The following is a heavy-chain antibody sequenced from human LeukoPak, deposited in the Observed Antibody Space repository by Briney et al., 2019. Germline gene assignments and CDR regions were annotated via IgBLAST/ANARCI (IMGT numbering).Heavy chain of an antibody. CDR2: IYDNGLT. CDR1: GGSISTSNYY. CDR3: ARAAGETSDYWSGFAFWFDP. V-gene: IGHV4-61*05. Sequence: NSSETLSLTCTVSGGSISTSNYYWGWIRQPPGKELEWIGYIYDNGLTNYNPSLENRVTISLDTSKNQFSLRVKSVTAADTAVYYCARAAGETSDYWSGFAFWFDPWGQGTLVTVSS. J-gene: IGHJ5*01. D-gene: IGHD3-3*01.